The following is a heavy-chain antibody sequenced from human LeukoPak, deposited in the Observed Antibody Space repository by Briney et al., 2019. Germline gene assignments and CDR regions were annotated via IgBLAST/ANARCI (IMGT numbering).Heavy chain of an antibody. CDR2: IYHSGST. CDR1: GGYISSYY. J-gene: IGHJ4*01. D-gene: IGHD6-6*01. CDR3: ARGTHTPYSSSAGGDYYFDY. Sequence: SETLSLTCTVSGGYISSYYWSWIRQPAGKGLEWIGHIYHSGSTNYNPSLKSRVTMSVDTSKNQFSLKLSSVTAADTAVFYCARGTHTPYSSSAGGDYYFDYWGHGTLVTVSS. V-gene: IGHV4-4*07.